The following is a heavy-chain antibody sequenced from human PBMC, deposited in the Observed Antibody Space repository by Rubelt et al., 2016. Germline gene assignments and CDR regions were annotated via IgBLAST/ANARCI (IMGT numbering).Heavy chain of an antibody. CDR1: GFTFSNYG. V-gene: IGHV3-33*06. D-gene: IGHD5-24*01. CDR3: AKLQGLDAYNLLYY. CDR2: IWYDGGNK. J-gene: IGHJ4*02. Sequence: GRSLRLSCAASGFTFSNYGMHWVRQAPGKGLEWVAIIWYDGGNKYYADSVKGRFTISRDNSKNTLYLQMNSLRVEDTALYYCAKLQGLDAYNLLYYWGQGTLVTVSS.